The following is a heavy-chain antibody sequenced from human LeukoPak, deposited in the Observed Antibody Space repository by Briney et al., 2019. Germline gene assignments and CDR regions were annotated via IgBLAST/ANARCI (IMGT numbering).Heavy chain of an antibody. J-gene: IGHJ4*02. CDR2: IYHSGST. Sequence: SETLSLTCTVSGGSISSGGYYWSWIRQPPGKGLEWIGYIYHSGSTYYNPSLKSRVTISVDRSKNQFSLKLSSVTAADTAVYYCATTRGYCSSTSCSHGYWDQGTLVTVSS. V-gene: IGHV4-30-2*01. D-gene: IGHD2-2*01. CDR1: GGSISSGGYY. CDR3: ATTRGYCSSTSCSHGY.